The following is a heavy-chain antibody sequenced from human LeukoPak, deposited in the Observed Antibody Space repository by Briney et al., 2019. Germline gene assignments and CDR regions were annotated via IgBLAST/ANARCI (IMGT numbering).Heavy chain of an antibody. V-gene: IGHV4-4*07. J-gene: IGHJ4*02. D-gene: IGHD6-6*01. CDR3: AREGSATARPFVSNDY. Sequence: SETLSLTCTVSGGSISNYYWSWIRQPAGKGLEWIGRVHTSGNSDYNPSLKSRVTMSVDTSKNQFSLKLSSVTAADTAVYYCAREGSATARPFVSNDYWGQGTLVTVSS. CDR2: VHTSGNS. CDR1: GGSISNYY.